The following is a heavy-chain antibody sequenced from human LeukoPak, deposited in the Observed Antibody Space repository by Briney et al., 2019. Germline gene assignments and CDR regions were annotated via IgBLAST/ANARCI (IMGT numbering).Heavy chain of an antibody. CDR1: GYTFTSYG. CDR3: AIIPSNRQLLPGDY. V-gene: IGHV1-18*01. Sequence: ASVKVSCKASGYTFTSYGISWVRQAPGQGLEWMGWISAYNGNTKNAQKFQGRVTLTTDTPTRTGYMELRSLTSDDTAIYYCAIIPSNRQLLPGDYWGQGTLVTVSS. CDR2: ISAYNGNT. J-gene: IGHJ4*02. D-gene: IGHD2-2*01.